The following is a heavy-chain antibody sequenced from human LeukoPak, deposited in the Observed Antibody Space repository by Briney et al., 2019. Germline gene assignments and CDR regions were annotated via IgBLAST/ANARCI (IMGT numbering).Heavy chain of an antibody. V-gene: IGHV4-34*01. Sequence: PSETLSLTCAVYGGSFSGYYWSWIRQPPGKGLEWIGEINHSGSTNYNPSLKSRVAISEDTSKNQFSLKLNSVTAADTAVYYCARGGQGVPAARRFKPGNWFDPWGQGTLVAVSS. D-gene: IGHD2-2*01. CDR1: GGSFSGYY. J-gene: IGHJ5*02. CDR3: ARGGQGVPAARRFKPGNWFDP. CDR2: INHSGST.